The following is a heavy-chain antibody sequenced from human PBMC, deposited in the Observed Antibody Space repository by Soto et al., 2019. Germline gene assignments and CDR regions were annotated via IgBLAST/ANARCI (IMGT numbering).Heavy chain of an antibody. CDR1: GFTFGSYS. J-gene: IGHJ4*02. Sequence: GGSLRLSCAASGFTFGSYSMNWVRQGPGKGLEWVAVVSIGGSTHYADSVRGRFTISRDNSKNTLSLQMNSLTAEDTAVYFCAKRRGAGGHFDYWGQGALVTVSS. CDR3: AKRRGAGGHFDY. V-gene: IGHV3-23*01. D-gene: IGHD2-15*01. CDR2: VSIGGST.